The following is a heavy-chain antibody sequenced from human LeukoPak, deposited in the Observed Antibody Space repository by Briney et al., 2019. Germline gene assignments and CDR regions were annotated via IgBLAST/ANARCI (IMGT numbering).Heavy chain of an antibody. CDR2: IYYSGST. CDR3: ARDVGAYDPSAFDI. J-gene: IGHJ3*02. V-gene: IGHV4-30-4*01. CDR1: GGSISSGDYY. D-gene: IGHD2-21*01. Sequence: RASETLSLTCTVSGGSISSGDYYWSWIRQPPGKGLEWIGYIYYSGSTYYNPSLKSRVTISVDTSKNQFSLKLSSVTAADTAVYYCARDVGAYDPSAFDIWGQGTMVTVSS.